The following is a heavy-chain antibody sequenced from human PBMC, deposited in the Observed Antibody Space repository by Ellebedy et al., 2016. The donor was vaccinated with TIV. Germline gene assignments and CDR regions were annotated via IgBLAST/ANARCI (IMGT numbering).Heavy chain of an antibody. CDR2: IYYSGST. CDR3: ARPLRSTVTTSIYFDY. D-gene: IGHD4-17*01. Sequence: SETLSLXXTVSGGSISSSSYFWGWIRQPPGKGLEWIGIIYYSGSTYYNPSLNSRVTISLYTSKNQFSLNLSSVTAADAAVYYCARPLRSTVTTSIYFDYWGQGALVTVSS. V-gene: IGHV4-39*01. CDR1: GGSISSSSYF. J-gene: IGHJ4*02.